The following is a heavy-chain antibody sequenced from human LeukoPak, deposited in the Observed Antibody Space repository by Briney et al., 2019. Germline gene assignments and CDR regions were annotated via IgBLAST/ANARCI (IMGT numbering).Heavy chain of an antibody. V-gene: IGHV3-23*01. D-gene: IGHD3-9*01. J-gene: IGHJ4*02. CDR3: AKASTLTGYPTNFDY. CDR2: ISGSGGST. Sequence: GGSLRLSCAASGFTFSSYAMTWVRQAPGKGLEWVSAISGSGGSTYYADSVKGRFTISRDNSKNTLYLQMNSLRAEDTAVYYCAKASTLTGYPTNFDYWGQGTLVTVSS. CDR1: GFTFSSYA.